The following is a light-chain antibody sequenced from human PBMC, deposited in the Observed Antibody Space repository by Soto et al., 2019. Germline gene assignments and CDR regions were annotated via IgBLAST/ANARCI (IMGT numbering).Light chain of an antibody. J-gene: IGKJ1*01. CDR2: GAS. CDR3: QQYNFWTET. V-gene: IGKV3-20*01. Sequence: IVLTQSPGTLSLSPGERATLSCRASQSVSSRYLAWYQQKPGQAPRXVIYGASSRDTGIPDRFSGSGSGTEFTLTISSLEPEDFAIYYCQQYNFWTETFGQGTKVDIK. CDR1: QSVSSRY.